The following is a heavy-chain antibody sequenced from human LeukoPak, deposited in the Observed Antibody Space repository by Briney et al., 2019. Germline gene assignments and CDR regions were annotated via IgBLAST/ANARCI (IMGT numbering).Heavy chain of an antibody. J-gene: IGHJ4*02. CDR3: ARATYYYDSSGYYGGPYYFDY. CDR2: ISAYKGNT. CDR1: GYTFPSYG. Sequence: ASVKVSCKASGYTFPSYGLSWVRQAPGQGLEWMGWISAYKGNTNYAQKLQGRVTMTTDTSTSTAYMELRSLRSDDTAVYYCARATYYYDSSGYYGGPYYFDYWGQGTLVTVSS. V-gene: IGHV1-18*01. D-gene: IGHD3-22*01.